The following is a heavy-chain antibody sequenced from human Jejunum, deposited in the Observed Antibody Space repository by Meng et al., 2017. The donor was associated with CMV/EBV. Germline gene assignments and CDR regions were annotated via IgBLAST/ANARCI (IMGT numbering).Heavy chain of an antibody. CDR2: ISGSGDST. Sequence: LVESGGGVVLLGASLRLSCATSRFPLSNYGMSWVRQAPGKGLEWVSSISGSGDSTNYADSVKGRFTISRGNSKNTLDLQMNSLRADDTAVYYCAKNYDFPDWGQGTLVTVSS. D-gene: IGHD3-3*01. V-gene: IGHV3-23*04. J-gene: IGHJ4*02. CDR1: RFPLSNYG. CDR3: AKNYDFPD.